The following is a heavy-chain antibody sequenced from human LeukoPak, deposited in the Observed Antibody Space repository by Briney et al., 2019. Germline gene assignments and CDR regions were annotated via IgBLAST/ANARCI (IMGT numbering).Heavy chain of an antibody. V-gene: IGHV3-7*04. CDR3: SRASGNKLIRY. Sequence: GGTLRLSCAGSGVNFGDYWMTWVRQAPGKGLQWVGNIKEDGSERYYVDSVEGWFNIARDNAKNSVYLQMDSLRVEDTGVYFCSRASGNKLIRYWGQGTRVTVSS. D-gene: IGHD4-23*01. CDR2: IKEDGSER. J-gene: IGHJ4*02. CDR1: GVNFGDYW.